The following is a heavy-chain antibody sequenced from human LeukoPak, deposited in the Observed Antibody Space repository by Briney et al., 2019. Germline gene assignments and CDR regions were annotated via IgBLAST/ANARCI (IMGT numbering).Heavy chain of an antibody. D-gene: IGHD3-22*01. J-gene: IGHJ6*02. CDR2: IYSGGST. CDR3: ARGDSSGYHDYYYYGMDV. CDR1: GFTVSSNY. Sequence: GGSLRLSCAASGFTVSSNYMSWVRQAPGKGLEWFSVIYSGGSTYYADSVKGRFTISRHNSKNTLYLQMNSPRAEDTAVYYCARGDSSGYHDYYYYGMDVWGQGTTVTVSS. V-gene: IGHV3-53*04.